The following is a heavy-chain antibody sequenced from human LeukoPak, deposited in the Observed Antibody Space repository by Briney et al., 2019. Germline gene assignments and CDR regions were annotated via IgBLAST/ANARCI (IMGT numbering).Heavy chain of an antibody. CDR2: INHSGSA. V-gene: IGHV4-34*01. D-gene: IGHD4-17*01. Sequence: SGTLSLTCAVSGGSLSGYFWAWVRPPPRKGLEWIGEINHSGSANYNPSLMSRVTISLDTSKNHFSLNLSSVTAADTAVYYCARGQGTVTTHWGQGTLVTVSS. J-gene: IGHJ4*02. CDR3: ARGQGTVTTH. CDR1: GGSLSGYF.